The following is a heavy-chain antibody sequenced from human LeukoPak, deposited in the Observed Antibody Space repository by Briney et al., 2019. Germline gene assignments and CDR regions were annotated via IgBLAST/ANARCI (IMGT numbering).Heavy chain of an antibody. J-gene: IGHJ4*02. D-gene: IGHD6-13*01. CDR1: GYTLPSYD. Sequence: GPSVKVSCEASGYTLPSYDNNWVRQATGRGLEWMGWMNPIRGNTGHAQKFQGRVAKTRRTSIRAAYMAQSTLKSEHTRVYFCAGGGARQLAAVGYWGQGTLVTVSS. V-gene: IGHV1-8*01. CDR2: MNPIRGNT. CDR3: AGGGARQLAAVGY.